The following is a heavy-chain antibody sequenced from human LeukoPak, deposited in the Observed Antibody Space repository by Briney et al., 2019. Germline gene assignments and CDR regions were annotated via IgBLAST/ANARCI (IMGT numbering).Heavy chain of an antibody. J-gene: IGHJ4*02. CDR1: GGTFSSYA. Sequence: GASVKVSCKASGGTFSSYAISWVRQAPGQGLEWMGRIIPILGIANYAQKLQGRVTMTTDTSTSTAYMELRSLRSDDTAVYYCARDALDTAMATVDYWGQGTLVTVSS. D-gene: IGHD5-18*01. V-gene: IGHV1-69*04. CDR2: IIPILGIA. CDR3: ARDALDTAMATVDY.